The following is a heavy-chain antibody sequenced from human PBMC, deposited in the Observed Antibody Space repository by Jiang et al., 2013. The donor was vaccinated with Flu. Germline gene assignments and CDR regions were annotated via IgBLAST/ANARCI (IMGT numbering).Heavy chain of an antibody. V-gene: IGHV3-53*01. CDR1: GFIVSSNY. Sequence: QLVESGGGLIQPGGSLRLSCAASGFIVSSNYMSWVRQAPGKGLEWVSVIYSGGSTYYADSVKGRFIISRDNSKNTLYLQMNSLRAEDTAVYYCATSKIAILRGVGMDVWGQGTTVTVSS. CDR2: IYSGGST. J-gene: IGHJ6*02. D-gene: IGHD3-10*01. CDR3: ATSKIAILRGVGMDV.